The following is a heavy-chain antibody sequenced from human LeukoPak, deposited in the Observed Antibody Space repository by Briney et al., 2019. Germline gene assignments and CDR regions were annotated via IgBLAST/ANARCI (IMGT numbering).Heavy chain of an antibody. J-gene: IGHJ6*02. CDR3: ASPLYNYYGMDV. V-gene: IGHV4-39*07. Sequence: SETLSLTCTVSGGSISSSSYYWGWIRQPPGKGLEWIGSIYYSGSTYYNPSLKSRVTIPVDTSKNQFSLKLSSVTAADTAVYYCASPLYNYYGMDVWGQGTTVTVSS. CDR1: GGSISSSSYY. CDR2: IYYSGST. D-gene: IGHD1-14*01.